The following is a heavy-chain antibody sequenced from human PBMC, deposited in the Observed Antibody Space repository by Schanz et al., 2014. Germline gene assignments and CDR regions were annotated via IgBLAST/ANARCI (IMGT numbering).Heavy chain of an antibody. Sequence: EVQLVESGGGLVKPGGSLRLSCLASGFAFSSYGMNWLRQAPGKGLEWVSYVSRNTPDIYYADSVKGRFTMSRDNSKNTLLLQMNSLRVEDSAVYYCAKDISDTSGKDDYWGQGTLVTVSS. CDR1: GFAFSSYG. CDR2: VSRNTPDI. J-gene: IGHJ4*02. D-gene: IGHD3-22*01. V-gene: IGHV3-21*04. CDR3: AKDISDTSGKDDY.